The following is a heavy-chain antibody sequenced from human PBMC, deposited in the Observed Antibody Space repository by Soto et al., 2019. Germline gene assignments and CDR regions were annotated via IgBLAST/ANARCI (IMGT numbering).Heavy chain of an antibody. V-gene: IGHV4-34*01. Sequence: SGTLALTFAVDGGSFSGGDWRWIRQPPGKGLEWIGEINHSGSTNHNPSLKSRVTISVDTSKNQFSLKLSSVTAADTAVYYCARAAPRYCSGGSCYSVRDYWGQGTLVTVS. CDR3: ARAAPRYCSGGSCYSVRDY. J-gene: IGHJ4*02. CDR1: GGSFSGGD. CDR2: INHSGST. D-gene: IGHD2-15*01.